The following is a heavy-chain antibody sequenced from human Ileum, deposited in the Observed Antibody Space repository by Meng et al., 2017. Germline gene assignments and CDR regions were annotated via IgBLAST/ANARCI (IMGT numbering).Heavy chain of an antibody. CDR2: ITYTGNS. CDR3: AAQHTSSGGGYGWFDP. CDR1: CDSVSSSSYF. Sequence: QLQLQGAGPGLVKPSATLSRTCIVSCDSVSSSSYFWVLMRQPPGQGLEYIWGITYTGNSFFNPSLNTSLKNRLSTSFDTSKNQFSLKVNAVIAADTAVYYGAAQHTSSGGGYGWFDPWGQGILVTVSS. J-gene: IGHJ5*02. D-gene: IGHD6-13*01. V-gene: IGHV4-39*01.